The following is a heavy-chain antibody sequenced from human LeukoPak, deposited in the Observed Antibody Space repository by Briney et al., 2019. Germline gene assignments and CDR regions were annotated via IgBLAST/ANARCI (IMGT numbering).Heavy chain of an antibody. J-gene: IGHJ4*02. D-gene: IGHD2-15*01. CDR3: ARDTGYCSGGSCYPPLDY. CDR1: GYTFTSYG. Sequence: ALVKVSCKASGYTFTSYGISWVRQAPGQGLEWMGWISAYNGNTNYAQKLQGRVTMTTDTSTSTAYMELRSLRSDDTAVYYCARDTGYCSGGSCYPPLDYWGQGTLVTVSS. V-gene: IGHV1-18*01. CDR2: ISAYNGNT.